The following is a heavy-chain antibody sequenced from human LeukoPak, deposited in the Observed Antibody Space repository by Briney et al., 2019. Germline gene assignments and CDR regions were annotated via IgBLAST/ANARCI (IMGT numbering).Heavy chain of an antibody. CDR3: AQTTGWPGFDY. CDR1: GASISRYY. Sequence: SETLSLTCTASGASISRYYWSWIRQPPGKGLEWIGYVYSSGTTNYNPSLKSRVTISVDTSKNQFSLKLTSVTVADTAVYYCAQTTGWPGFDYWGQGTLVTVSS. D-gene: IGHD6-19*01. V-gene: IGHV4-59*01. CDR2: VYSSGTT. J-gene: IGHJ4*02.